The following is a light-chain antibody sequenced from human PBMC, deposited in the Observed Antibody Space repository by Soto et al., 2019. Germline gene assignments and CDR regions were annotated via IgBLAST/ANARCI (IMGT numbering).Light chain of an antibody. CDR2: LEGSGSY. V-gene: IGLV4-60*03. CDR1: SGHSSYI. Sequence: HPVLTQSSSASASLGSSVKLTCTLSSGHSSYIIAWHQQQPGKAPRYLIKLEGSGSYNKGSGVPDRFSGSSSGADRYLTISNLQSEDEADYYCETWDSKELFGGGTKLTVL. J-gene: IGLJ3*02. CDR3: ETWDSKEL.